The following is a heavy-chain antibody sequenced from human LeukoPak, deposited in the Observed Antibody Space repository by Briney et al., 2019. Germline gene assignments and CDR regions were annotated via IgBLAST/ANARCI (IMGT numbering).Heavy chain of an antibody. D-gene: IGHD3-3*01. CDR2: ISGSDYST. Sequence: GGSLRLSCTASGFTFSVYAMSWVRQAPRKGLERVSAISGSDYSTYYADSVKGRFTISRDNSENTLYLQTNSLRAEDTAVYYCARDFGEPDYWGQGTLVTVSS. J-gene: IGHJ4*02. CDR3: ARDFGEPDY. CDR1: GFTFSVYA. V-gene: IGHV3-23*01.